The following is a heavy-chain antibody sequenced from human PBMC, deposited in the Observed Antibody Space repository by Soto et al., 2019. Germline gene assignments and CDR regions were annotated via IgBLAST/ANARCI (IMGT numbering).Heavy chain of an antibody. Sequence: KPSETLSLTCTVSGGSISSGDYYWSWIRQPPGKGLEWIGYIYYSGSTYYNPSLKSRVTISVDTSKNQFSLKLSSVTAADTAVYYCARVFSNSSGYYYLYYFDYWGQGTLVTVSS. D-gene: IGHD3-22*01. CDR3: ARVFSNSSGYYYLYYFDY. J-gene: IGHJ4*02. V-gene: IGHV4-30-4*01. CDR2: IYYSGST. CDR1: GGSISSGDYY.